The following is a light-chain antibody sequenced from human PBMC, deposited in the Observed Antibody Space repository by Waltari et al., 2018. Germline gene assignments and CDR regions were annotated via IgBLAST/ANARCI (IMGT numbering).Light chain of an antibody. CDR1: QNIGTY. CDR2: AAS. Sequence: LTQSPGTLSLSPGERATLSCRASQNIGTYLVWYQQKTGQPPRLLMYAASRRATGVPDRFSGSGSGTDFSLTISRLEPEDFAVYYCQNHERLPATFGQGTRVEIK. J-gene: IGKJ1*01. V-gene: IGKV3-20*01. CDR3: QNHERLPAT.